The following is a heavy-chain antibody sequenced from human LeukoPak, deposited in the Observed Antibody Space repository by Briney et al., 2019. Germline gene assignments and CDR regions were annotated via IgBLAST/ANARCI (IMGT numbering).Heavy chain of an antibody. V-gene: IGHV3-30-3*01. Sequence: PGGSLRLSCAASGFTFSSYWMSWVRQAPGKGLEWVADIASDGSHTFYVESVKGRFTISRDNSKNTLYLQMNSLRAEDTAVYFCARERQDTIIHSGAFDIWGQGTMVTVSS. CDR3: ARERQDTIIHSGAFDI. J-gene: IGHJ3*02. CDR2: IASDGSHT. CDR1: GFTFSSYW. D-gene: IGHD3-10*01.